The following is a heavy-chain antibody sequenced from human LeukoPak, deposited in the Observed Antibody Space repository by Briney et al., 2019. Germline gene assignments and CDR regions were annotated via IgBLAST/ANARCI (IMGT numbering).Heavy chain of an antibody. CDR1: GFTFTSYS. V-gene: IGHV3-48*01. CDR3: ARTLYSGNSYYMDV. CDR2: ISSSSSTI. Sequence: GGSLRLSCAASGFTFTSYSMNWVRQAPGKGLEWVSYISSSSSTIYNADSVKGRFTISRDNAKNSLYLQMYSLRAEDTAVYYCARTLYSGNSYYMDVWGKGTTVTVSS. J-gene: IGHJ6*03. D-gene: IGHD1-26*01.